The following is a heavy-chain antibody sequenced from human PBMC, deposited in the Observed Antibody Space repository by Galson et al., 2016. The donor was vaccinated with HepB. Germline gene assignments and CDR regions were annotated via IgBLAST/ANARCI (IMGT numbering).Heavy chain of an antibody. J-gene: IGHJ6*02. CDR3: ARTKYNGYDFYYYGMDV. V-gene: IGHV2-70*01. Sequence: PALVKPTQTLTLTCTFSGFSLSTGGMCVSWIRQPPGKALEWLALIDWDDDKYYSASLRTRLTISKDASKNQVVLTMTNMDPVDTATYYCARTKYNGYDFYYYGMDVWGQGTTVTVSS. D-gene: IGHD5-12*01. CDR1: GFSLSTGGMC. CDR2: IDWDDDK.